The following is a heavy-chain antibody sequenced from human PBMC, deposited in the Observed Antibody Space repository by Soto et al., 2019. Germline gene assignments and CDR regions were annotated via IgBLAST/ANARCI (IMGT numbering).Heavy chain of an antibody. D-gene: IGHD3-22*01. J-gene: IGHJ4*02. CDR2: IRSKANSYAT. V-gene: IGHV3-73*02. CDR1: GFTFSGSA. CDR3: TASYYYDSSGYYHVADY. Sequence: EVQLVESGGGLVQPGGSLKLSCAASGFTFSGSAMHWVRQASGKGLEWVGRIRSKANSYATAYAASVKGRFTISRDDSKNTAYLQMNSLKTEDTAVYYCTASYYYDSSGYYHVADYWGQGTLVTVSS.